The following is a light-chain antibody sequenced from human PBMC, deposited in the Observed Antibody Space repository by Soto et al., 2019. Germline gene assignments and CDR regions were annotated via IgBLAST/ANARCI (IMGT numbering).Light chain of an antibody. V-gene: IGKV3-20*01. Sequence: EIVLTKYTGPLSLSPGERSTLSCMASQSVSSSYLAWYQQKPGQAPRLLIYGASSRATGIPDRFSGSGSGTDFTLTISRLEPEDFAVYYCQQYGTSPRTFGQG. J-gene: IGKJ1*01. CDR2: GAS. CDR3: QQYGTSPRT. CDR1: QSVSSSY.